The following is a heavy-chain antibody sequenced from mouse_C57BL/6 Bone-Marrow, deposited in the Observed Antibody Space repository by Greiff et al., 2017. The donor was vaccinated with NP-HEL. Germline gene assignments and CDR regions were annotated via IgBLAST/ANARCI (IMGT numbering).Heavy chain of an antibody. V-gene: IGHV1-55*01. J-gene: IGHJ4*01. CDR3: ARSSTVVDYYAMDY. CDR1: GYTFTSYW. CDR2: IYPGSGST. D-gene: IGHD1-1*01. Sequence: QVQLQQPGAELVKPGASVKMSCTASGYTFTSYWITWVKQRPGQGLEWIGDIYPGSGSTNYNEKFKSKATLTVDTSSSTAYMQLSSLTSEDSAVYYCARSSTVVDYYAMDYWGQGTSVTVSS.